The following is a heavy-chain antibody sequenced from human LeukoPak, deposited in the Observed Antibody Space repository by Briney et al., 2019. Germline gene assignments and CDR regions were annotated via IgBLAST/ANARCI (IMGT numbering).Heavy chain of an antibody. D-gene: IGHD2-2*01. Sequence: PGRSLRLSCAASGFTFSSYAMHWVRQAPGKGLEWVAVISYDGSNKYYADSVKGRFTISRDNSKNTLYLQMNSLRAEDTAVYYCARGGDIVVVPAAMWDYWGQGTLVTVSS. V-gene: IGHV3-30-3*01. J-gene: IGHJ4*02. CDR3: ARGGDIVVVPAAMWDY. CDR2: ISYDGSNK. CDR1: GFTFSSYA.